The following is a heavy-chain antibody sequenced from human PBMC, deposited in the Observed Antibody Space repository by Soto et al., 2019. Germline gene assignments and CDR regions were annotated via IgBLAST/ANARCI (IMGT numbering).Heavy chain of an antibody. J-gene: IGHJ6*02. D-gene: IGHD1-26*01. CDR2: IYHSGST. Sequence: QVQLQESGPGLVKPSGTLSLTCAVSGGSISSSNWWSWVRQPPGKGLEWIGEIYHSGSTNYNPSLKIRVTXSXDXXKIQFSLKLSSVTAADTAVYYCARVSGSYYYGMDVWGQGTTVTVSS. CDR3: ARVSGSYYYGMDV. V-gene: IGHV4-4*02. CDR1: GGSISSSNW.